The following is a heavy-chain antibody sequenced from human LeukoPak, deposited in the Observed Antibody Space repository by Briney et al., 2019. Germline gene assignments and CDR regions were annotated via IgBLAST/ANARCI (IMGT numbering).Heavy chain of an antibody. CDR2: INPNSGGT. CDR3: ARDLSSSGWSRYYFDY. V-gene: IGHV1-2*06. CDR1: GYTFAGYY. Sequence: ASVKVSCKASGYTFAGYYMHWVRQAPGQGLEWMGRINPNSGGTNYAQKFQGRVTMTRDTSISTAYMELSRLRSDDTAVYYCARDLSSSGWSRYYFDYWGQGTLVTVSS. J-gene: IGHJ4*02. D-gene: IGHD6-19*01.